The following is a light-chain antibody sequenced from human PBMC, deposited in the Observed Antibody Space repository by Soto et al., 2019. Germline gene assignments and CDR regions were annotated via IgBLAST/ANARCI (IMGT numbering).Light chain of an antibody. V-gene: IGKV1-6*01. J-gene: IGKJ1*01. CDR2: AAS. Sequence: AIQMTQSPSSLSASVGDRVTITCRASQDIRNDLDWFQQKPGKAPKLLMYAASGLQSGVPSRFSGSGYGTDFTLTISSLQPEDFATYYCLQDYNYPRTFGQGTKVEVK. CDR1: QDIRND. CDR3: LQDYNYPRT.